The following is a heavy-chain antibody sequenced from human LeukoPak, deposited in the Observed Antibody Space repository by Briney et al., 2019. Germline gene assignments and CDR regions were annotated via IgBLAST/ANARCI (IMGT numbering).Heavy chain of an antibody. V-gene: IGHV4-34*01. CDR1: GGSFSGYY. D-gene: IGHD1-26*01. J-gene: IGHJ4*02. CDR3: SGNYWEFDY. CDR2: INRSGST. Sequence: SETLSLTRAVYGGSFSGYYWSWIRQPPGKGLEWIGEINRSGSTNYNPSLKSRVTISVDTSKNQFSLKLSSVTAADTAVYYCSGNYWEFDYWGQGTLVTVSS.